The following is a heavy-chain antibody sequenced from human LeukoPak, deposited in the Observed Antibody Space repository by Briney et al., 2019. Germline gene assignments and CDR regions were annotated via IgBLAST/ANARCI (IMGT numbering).Heavy chain of an antibody. D-gene: IGHD3-9*01. CDR2: IRSKATSYAT. CDR1: GFTFSGSA. Sequence: GGSLTLSCAASGFTFSGSAMLWVRLASAAGREWVGRIRSKATSYATAYAASVKGTFTISRADSKNTAYLQMDSLKTEHTAGYYCTRRLYYDILTGERLAAFDIWGQGTMVTVSS. CDR3: TRRLYYDILTGERLAAFDI. J-gene: IGHJ3*02. V-gene: IGHV3-73*01.